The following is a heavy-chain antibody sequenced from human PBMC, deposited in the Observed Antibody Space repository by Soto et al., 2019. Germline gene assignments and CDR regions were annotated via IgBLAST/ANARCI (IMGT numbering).Heavy chain of an antibody. CDR2: VSHSGST. V-gene: IGHV4-34*01. J-gene: IGHJ4*02. CDR3: AREEPASRHNDY. CDR1: GGSFSDYY. D-gene: IGHD1-26*01. Sequence: SETLSLTCAVYGGSFSDYYWSWTRQTPEKGLEWIGEVSHSGSTTYNPSLKNRVTIAIDTSKNQFSLTLNSVTAADTAMYFCAREEPASRHNDYWGQGNLVTVSS.